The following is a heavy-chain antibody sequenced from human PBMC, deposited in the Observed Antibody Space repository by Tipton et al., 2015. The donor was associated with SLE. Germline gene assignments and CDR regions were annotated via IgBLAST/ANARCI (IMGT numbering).Heavy chain of an antibody. D-gene: IGHD3-22*01. J-gene: IGHJ3*02. Sequence: LDLTCTVSGGSISSSSYYWGWIRQPPGKGLEWIGSIYYSGSTYYNPSLKSRVTISVDTSKNQFSLKLSSVTAADTAVYYCAREGMVVVIPYAFDIWGQGTMVTVSS. CDR2: IYYSGST. CDR1: GGSISSSSYY. V-gene: IGHV4-39*02. CDR3: AREGMVVVIPYAFDI.